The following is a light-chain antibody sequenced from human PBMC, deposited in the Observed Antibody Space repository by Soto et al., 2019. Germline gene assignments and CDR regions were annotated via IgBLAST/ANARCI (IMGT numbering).Light chain of an antibody. J-gene: IGLJ1*01. CDR2: EVT. CDR1: SGDIGSYNR. Sequence: QSALTQPASVSGSPGQSITISCTGTSGDIGSYNRVSWYQQPPGKAPKLIIYEVTDRPSGVSNRFSVSKSGNTASLTISGLQAEDEAEYYCSSYTNINTRACVFGTGTKVTVL. CDR3: SSYTNINTRACV. V-gene: IGLV2-14*01.